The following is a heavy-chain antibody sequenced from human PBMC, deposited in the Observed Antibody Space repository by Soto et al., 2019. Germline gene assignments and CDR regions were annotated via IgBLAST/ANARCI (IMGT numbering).Heavy chain of an antibody. D-gene: IGHD4-17*01. J-gene: IGHJ4*02. CDR1: GYTFTSYG. CDR2: ISAYNGNT. V-gene: IGHV1-18*01. CDR3: GRDYGGKSGTLYSIDH. Sequence: QVQLVQSGAEVKKPGASVKVSCKASGYTFTSYGISWVRQAPGQGLEWMGWISAYNGNTNYAQKLQGRVTMTTDTTKNTAYMEQRSLRSDDTAVDFCGRDYGGKSGTLYSIDHWGQGTLVTLFS.